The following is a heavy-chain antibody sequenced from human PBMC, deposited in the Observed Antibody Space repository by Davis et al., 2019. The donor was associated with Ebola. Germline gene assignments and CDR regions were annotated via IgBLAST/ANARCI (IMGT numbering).Heavy chain of an antibody. J-gene: IGHJ5*02. CDR1: GFTFSSYA. V-gene: IGHV3-30-3*01. Sequence: PGGSLRLSCAASGFTFSSYAMHWVRQAPGKGLEWVAVISYDGSNKYYADSVKGRFTISRDNSKNTLYLQMNSLRAEDTAVYYCARDMRSGLFGWFDPWGQGTLVTVSS. CDR2: ISYDGSNK. D-gene: IGHD3-10*02. CDR3: ARDMRSGLFGWFDP.